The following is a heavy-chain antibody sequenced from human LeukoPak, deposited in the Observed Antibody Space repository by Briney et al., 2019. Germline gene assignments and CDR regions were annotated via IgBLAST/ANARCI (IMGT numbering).Heavy chain of an antibody. J-gene: IGHJ4*02. Sequence: GGSLRLSCAASGFTVSSNYMTWVRQAPGKGLEWVSVIHSGGSTYYADSVKGRFTISRDNSKNTLYLQMNSLRVEDTAVYYCARDRDTAVVDYFDYWGQGTLVTVSS. D-gene: IGHD5-18*01. CDR3: ARDRDTAVVDYFDY. CDR1: GFTVSSNY. V-gene: IGHV3-66*01. CDR2: IHSGGST.